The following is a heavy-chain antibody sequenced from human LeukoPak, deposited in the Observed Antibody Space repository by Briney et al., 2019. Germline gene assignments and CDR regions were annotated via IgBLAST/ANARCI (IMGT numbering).Heavy chain of an antibody. CDR2: MNPNTGNT. D-gene: IGHD2-15*01. Sequence: GASVTVSCKASGYTFTSYDINWVRQAPGQGLEWMGWMNPNTGNTAYAQKFQGRSTITRNTSITTAHMQLNSLKPNDPAVHSHPRLSSDGVVAANHWFDPWRQGTLVTVSS. V-gene: IGHV1-8*03. CDR3: PRLSSDGVVAANHWFDP. J-gene: IGHJ5*02. CDR1: GYTFTSYD.